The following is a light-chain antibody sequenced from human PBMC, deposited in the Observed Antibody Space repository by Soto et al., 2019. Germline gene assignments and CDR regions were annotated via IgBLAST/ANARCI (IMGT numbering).Light chain of an antibody. Sequence: DIQVTQSPSTLSASVGDRVTITCRASQSISGWLAWYQQKPGKAPKLMIYAASTLQSGVPSRFSGSGSGTEFTLTISSLQPEDFATYYCQQYNSYPWTFGQGTKVDIK. J-gene: IGKJ1*01. CDR2: AAS. CDR3: QQYNSYPWT. V-gene: IGKV1-5*01. CDR1: QSISGW.